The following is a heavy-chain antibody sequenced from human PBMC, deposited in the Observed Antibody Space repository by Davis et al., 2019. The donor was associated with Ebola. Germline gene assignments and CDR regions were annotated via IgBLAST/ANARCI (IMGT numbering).Heavy chain of an antibody. D-gene: IGHD4-17*01. V-gene: IGHV3-30*04. CDR2: ISYDGSNK. Sequence: GESLKISCAASGFTFRSYAMHWVRQAPGKGLEWVAVISYDGSNKYYADSVKGRFTISRDNSKNTLYLQMNSLRAEDTAVYYCAKDRYGDYEISFYYYYGMDVWGQGTTVTVFS. J-gene: IGHJ6*01. CDR3: AKDRYGDYEISFYYYYGMDV. CDR1: GFTFRSYA.